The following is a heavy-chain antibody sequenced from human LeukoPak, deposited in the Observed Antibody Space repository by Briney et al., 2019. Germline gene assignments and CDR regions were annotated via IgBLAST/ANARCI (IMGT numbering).Heavy chain of an antibody. Sequence: GESLQISCKGSGYGYTSYWIGWVRQMPGKGLEWMGIIYPGGSDTRYSPSFQGQVTISADKSISTAYLQWSSLKASDTAMYYCARLGFRGLLWFGELLPTDYWGQGTLVTVSS. CDR1: GYGYTSYW. CDR2: IYPGGSDT. D-gene: IGHD3-10*01. V-gene: IGHV5-51*01. J-gene: IGHJ4*02. CDR3: ARLGFRGLLWFGELLPTDY.